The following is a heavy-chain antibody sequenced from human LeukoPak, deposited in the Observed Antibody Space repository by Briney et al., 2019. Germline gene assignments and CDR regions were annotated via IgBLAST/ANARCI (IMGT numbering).Heavy chain of an antibody. J-gene: IGHJ4*02. V-gene: IGHV1-8*01. CDR2: MNPNSGNT. D-gene: IGHD3-10*01. CDR1: GYTFTSYD. Sequence: ASVKVSCKASGYTFTSYDINWVRQATGQGLEWMGWMNPNSGNTGYAQKFQGRVTMTRDTSISTAYMELSSLRSEDTAVYYCARGPHVLLWFGELLRGDDYWGQGTLVTVSS. CDR3: ARGPHVLLWFGELLRGDDY.